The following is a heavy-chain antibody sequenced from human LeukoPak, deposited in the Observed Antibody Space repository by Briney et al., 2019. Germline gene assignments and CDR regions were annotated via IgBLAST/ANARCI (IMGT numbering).Heavy chain of an antibody. Sequence: GGSLRLSCVASGFTFSTSWMHWVRQAPGKGLVWVSRISSDGSDTLYADSVKGRFTISRDNAKNTVYLQMNSLRAEDTAVYYCARDRGGRGPTTTDYWGQGTLVTVSS. D-gene: IGHD1-1*01. V-gene: IGHV3-74*01. CDR3: ARDRGGRGPTTTDY. J-gene: IGHJ4*02. CDR1: GFTFSTSW. CDR2: ISSDGSDT.